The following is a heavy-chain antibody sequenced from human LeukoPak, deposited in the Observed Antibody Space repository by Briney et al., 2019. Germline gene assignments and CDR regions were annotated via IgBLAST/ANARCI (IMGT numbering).Heavy chain of an antibody. V-gene: IGHV3-30-3*01. CDR3: ARDGGVGMESGYYYAFDI. D-gene: IGHD3-3*01. CDR2: ISYDGSNK. J-gene: IGHJ3*02. CDR1: GFTFSSYA. Sequence: PGGSLRLSCAASGFTFSSYAMHWVRQAPGKGLEWVAVISYDGSNKYHADSVKGRFTISRDNSKNTLYLQMNSLRAEDTAVYYCARDGGVGMESGYYYAFDIWGQGTMVTVSS.